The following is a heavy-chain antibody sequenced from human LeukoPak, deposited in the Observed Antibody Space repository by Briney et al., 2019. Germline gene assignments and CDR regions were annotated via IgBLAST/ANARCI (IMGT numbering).Heavy chain of an antibody. D-gene: IGHD4-23*01. Sequence: PGGSLRLSCAASGFTFSSYAMSWVRQAPGKGLEWVSAISGSANSIYYADSVKGRFTISRDNSKNTLYLRMNSLRAEDTAVYCCTKDRDYGGINWFDPWGQGTLVTVSS. J-gene: IGHJ5*02. CDR1: GFTFSSYA. CDR3: TKDRDYGGINWFDP. V-gene: IGHV3-23*01. CDR2: ISGSANSI.